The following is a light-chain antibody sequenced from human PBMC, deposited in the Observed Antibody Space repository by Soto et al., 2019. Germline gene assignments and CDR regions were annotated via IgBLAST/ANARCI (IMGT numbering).Light chain of an antibody. CDR3: QQYHTYAT. CDR2: DAS. Sequence: DIQLTQSPSTLSAAVGDSVTITCRASQNIRNLLAWYQQKPGKAPKPLIYDASTLKTGVPSRFSGSGSGSEFNFTITGLQPDDFATYFCQQYHTYATFGPGTRLDIK. CDR1: QNIRNL. J-gene: IGKJ5*01. V-gene: IGKV1-5*01.